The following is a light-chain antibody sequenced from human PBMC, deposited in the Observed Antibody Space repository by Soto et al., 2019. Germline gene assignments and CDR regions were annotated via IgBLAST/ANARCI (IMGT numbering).Light chain of an antibody. CDR2: GAS. CDR3: QQYGSSQS. Sequence: EIVLTQSPGTLSLSPGERATLSCRASQSVSGSFLAWYQQIPGQAPRLLIYGASSRATGIPDRFSGSGSGTDFTLTISRLEPEYFAVYYCQQYGSSQSFGQGTKVEIK. J-gene: IGKJ1*01. V-gene: IGKV3-20*01. CDR1: QSVSGSF.